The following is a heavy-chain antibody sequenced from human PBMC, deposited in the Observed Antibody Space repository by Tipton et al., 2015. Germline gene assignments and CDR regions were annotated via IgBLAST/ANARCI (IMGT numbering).Heavy chain of an antibody. D-gene: IGHD5-12*01. J-gene: IGHJ5*01. CDR3: ARGRDSGYVLGHWFDS. Sequence: TLSLTCTVSGGSISTYYWTWIRQSPGKGLEWIGHAYYSGSTNYKPSLQSRATISLDTSGNQFSLKLISVTAADTAVYYCARGRDSGYVLGHWFDSWGQGTLVTVSS. V-gene: IGHV4-59*01. CDR2: AYYSGST. CDR1: GGSISTYY.